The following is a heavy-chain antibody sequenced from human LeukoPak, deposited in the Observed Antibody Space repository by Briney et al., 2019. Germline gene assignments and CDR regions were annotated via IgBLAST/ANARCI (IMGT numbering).Heavy chain of an antibody. D-gene: IGHD1-7*01. CDR2: ISYDGSNK. CDR3: ARDNYWGNWNYGPHFDY. J-gene: IGHJ4*02. V-gene: IGHV3-30*03. CDR1: GFTFSSYG. Sequence: GGSPRLSCAASGFTFSSYGMHWVRQAPGKGLEWVAVISYDGSNKYYADSVKGRFTISRDNSKNTLYLQMNSLRAEDTAVYYCARDNYWGNWNYGPHFDYWGQGTLVTVSS.